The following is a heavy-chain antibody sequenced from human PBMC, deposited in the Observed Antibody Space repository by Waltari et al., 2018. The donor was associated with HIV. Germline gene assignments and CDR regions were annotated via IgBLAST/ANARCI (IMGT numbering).Heavy chain of an antibody. CDR3: ARGIGYFDY. V-gene: IGHV4-4*02. Sequence: QVQLQESGPGLVKPSGTLSLTCAVSGGSISSSNWWGWVRQPPGEGLEWGGESYHSGSTNYKPSLKSRVTMSVDKSKIQFALEQSSVAAADTDVYYCARGIGYFDYWGQGTLGTVAS. CDR2: SYHSGST. D-gene: IGHD3-16*02. CDR1: GGSISSSNW. J-gene: IGHJ4*02.